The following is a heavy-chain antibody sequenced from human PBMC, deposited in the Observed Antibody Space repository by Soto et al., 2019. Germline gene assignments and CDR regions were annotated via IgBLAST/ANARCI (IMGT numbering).Heavy chain of an antibody. CDR2: ISASGTST. J-gene: IGHJ4*02. CDR1: GFTFNTYA. Sequence: HPVGSLRLSCAASGFTFNTYAMTWVRQAPGKGLEWISSISASGTSTYYADSVKGRFTISRDNSKNTLFLQMNSLRAEDTAVHYCARSLGFCNSISCYVWFDYWGQGALVTVSS. V-gene: IGHV3-23*01. D-gene: IGHD2-2*01. CDR3: ARSLGFCNSISCYVWFDY.